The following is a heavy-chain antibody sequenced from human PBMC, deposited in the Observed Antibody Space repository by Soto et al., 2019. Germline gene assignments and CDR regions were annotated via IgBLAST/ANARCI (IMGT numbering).Heavy chain of an antibody. D-gene: IGHD6-19*01. CDR1: GFTFSSYA. CDR3: ARRSSGWYFDY. CDR2: ISGSGGST. Sequence: EVQLLESGGGLAQPGGSLRLSCAASGFTFSSYAMSWVRQAPGTGLEWVSAISGSGGSTYYADSVKGRFTISRDNSKNTLYLQMNSLRAEDTAVYYCARRSSGWYFDYWGQGTLVTVSS. V-gene: IGHV3-23*01. J-gene: IGHJ4*02.